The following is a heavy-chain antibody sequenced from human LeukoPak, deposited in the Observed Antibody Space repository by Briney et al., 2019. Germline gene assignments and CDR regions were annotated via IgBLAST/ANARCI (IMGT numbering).Heavy chain of an antibody. V-gene: IGHV4-31*03. Sequence: SQTLSLTCTVSGGSISSGGYYWSWIRQHPGKGLEWIGYIYYSGSTYYNPSLKSRVTISVDTSKNQFSLKLSSVTAADTAVYYCARAKLGYCSSTSCYIPPGAFDIWGQGTVVTVSS. CDR1: GGSISSGGYY. D-gene: IGHD2-2*02. CDR2: IYYSGST. CDR3: ARAKLGYCSSTSCYIPPGAFDI. J-gene: IGHJ3*02.